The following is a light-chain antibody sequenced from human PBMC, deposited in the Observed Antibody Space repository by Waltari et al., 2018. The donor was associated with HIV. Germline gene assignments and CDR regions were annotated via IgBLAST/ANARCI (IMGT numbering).Light chain of an antibody. CDR1: QSVNSN. Sequence: EIVMTQSPVTLSVSPGDTVTLSCRASQSVNSNLAWYQQKPGQAPRLLIYLASNRAIGIPGRFSGSGYGTEFTLTVSSLQSEDFAVYYCQQYKFWPPLTFGGGTKVEIK. CDR2: LAS. V-gene: IGKV3-15*01. J-gene: IGKJ4*01. CDR3: QQYKFWPPLT.